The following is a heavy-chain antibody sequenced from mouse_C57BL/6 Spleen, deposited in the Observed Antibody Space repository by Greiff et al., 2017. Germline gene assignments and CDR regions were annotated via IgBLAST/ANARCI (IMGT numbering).Heavy chain of an antibody. J-gene: IGHJ4*01. CDR1: GYTFTDYY. V-gene: IGHV1-76*01. CDR2: IYPGSGNT. CDR3: ARSGAQGMDY. Sequence: VQLQQSGAELVRPGASVKLSCKASGYTFTDYYINWVKQRPGQGLEWIARIYPGSGNTYYNEKFKGKATLTAEKSSSTAYMQLSSLTSEDSAVYFCARSGAQGMDYWGQGTSVTVSS. D-gene: IGHD3-2*02.